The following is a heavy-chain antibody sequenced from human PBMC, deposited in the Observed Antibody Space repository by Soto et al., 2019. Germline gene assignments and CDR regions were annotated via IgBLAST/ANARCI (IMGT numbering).Heavy chain of an antibody. Sequence: ASVKVSCKVSGYTLTELSMHWVRQAPGKGLEWMGGFDPEDGETIYAQKFQGRVTMTEDTSTDTAYMELSSLRSEDTAVYYCATTLRFLEWLLYSLRNWGQGTLVTVSS. J-gene: IGHJ4*02. CDR3: ATTLRFLEWLLYSLRN. CDR1: GYTLTELS. V-gene: IGHV1-24*01. D-gene: IGHD3-3*01. CDR2: FDPEDGET.